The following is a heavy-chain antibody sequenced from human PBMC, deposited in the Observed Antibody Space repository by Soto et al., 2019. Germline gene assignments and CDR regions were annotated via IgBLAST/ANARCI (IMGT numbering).Heavy chain of an antibody. J-gene: IGHJ6*02. Sequence: GGSLRLSCAASGFTFSSYSMNWVRQAPGKGLEWVSSISSSSSYIYYADSVKGRFTISRDNAKNSLYLQMNSLRAEDTAVYYCARPQLVLPSYYYYYGMDVWGQGTTVTVSS. D-gene: IGHD6-6*01. CDR1: GFTFSSYS. CDR2: ISSSSSYI. CDR3: ARPQLVLPSYYYYYGMDV. V-gene: IGHV3-21*01.